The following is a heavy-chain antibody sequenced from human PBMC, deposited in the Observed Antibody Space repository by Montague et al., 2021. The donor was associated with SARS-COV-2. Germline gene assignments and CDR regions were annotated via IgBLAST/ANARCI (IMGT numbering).Heavy chain of an antibody. D-gene: IGHD2-2*02. V-gene: IGHV4-34*01. Sequence: SETLSLTCAVYGGSFSGYYWNWIRQPPGKGLEWIGEINHSGSAKYNPSLKRRVTISVDTSKNQFSLKLNSVTAADTAVYYCARLGEGVVPAPILGVGPYYSYFYMDVWGKGVTVTVSS. J-gene: IGHJ6*03. CDR3: ARLGEGVVPAPILGVGPYYSYFYMDV. CDR1: GGSFSGYY. CDR2: INHSGSA.